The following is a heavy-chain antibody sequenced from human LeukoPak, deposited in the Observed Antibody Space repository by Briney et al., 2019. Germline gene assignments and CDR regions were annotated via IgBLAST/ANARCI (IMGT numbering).Heavy chain of an antibody. CDR3: TSNLYCSTSSCYTLDN. CDR2: IKSKSERGTT. CDR1: GFTFSNGW. D-gene: IGHD2-2*02. J-gene: IGHJ4*02. Sequence: TGGSLRLSCAASGFTFSNGWMSWVRQAPGKGLEWVGRIKSKSERGTTDYAAPVKGRFTISRDGSTNTVYLHMNSLKTEDTAVYFCTSNLYCSTSSCYTLDNWGQGTLVAVSP. V-gene: IGHV3-15*01.